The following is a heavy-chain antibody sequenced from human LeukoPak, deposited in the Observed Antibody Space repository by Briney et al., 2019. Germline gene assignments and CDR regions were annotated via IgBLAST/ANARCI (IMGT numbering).Heavy chain of an antibody. CDR2: VHYSGRT. D-gene: IGHD5-18*01. V-gene: IGHV4-39*01. CDR3: ARQITDSYGSKGYFDH. Sequence: SETLSLTCTVSGGSISSDSYYWGWIRQPPGKRLEWVGSVHYSGRTYYTPSLESRLTISADTSKNQFSLKLRSVTAADTAVYYCARQITDSYGSKGYFDHWGQGTLVTVSS. J-gene: IGHJ4*02. CDR1: GGSISSDSYY.